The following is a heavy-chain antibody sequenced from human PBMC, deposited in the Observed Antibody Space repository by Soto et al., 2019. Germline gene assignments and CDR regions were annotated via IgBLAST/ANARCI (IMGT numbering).Heavy chain of an antibody. Sequence: GGSLRLSCAASGFTFSSYDMHWVRQATGKGLEWVSAIGTAGDTYYPGSVKGRFTISRENAKNSLYLQMNSLRAEDTAVYYCARDRELRGYYYYGMDVWGQGTTVTVSS. CDR2: IGTAGDT. J-gene: IGHJ6*02. V-gene: IGHV3-13*01. CDR3: ARDRELRGYYYYGMDV. D-gene: IGHD1-26*01. CDR1: GFTFSSYD.